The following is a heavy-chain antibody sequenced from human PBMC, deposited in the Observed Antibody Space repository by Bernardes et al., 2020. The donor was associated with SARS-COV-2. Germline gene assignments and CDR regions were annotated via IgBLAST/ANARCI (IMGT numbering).Heavy chain of an antibody. J-gene: IGHJ4*02. CDR1: GFTFSSYA. V-gene: IGHV3-23*01. CDR3: AKEGSSNGVFKDY. Sequence: GSLRLSCAASGFTFSSYAMSWVRQSPGKGLEWVSPISGSGGSTYYADSVKGRFTISRDNSKNTLYLQMNSLRAEDTAVYYCAKEGSSNGVFKDYWGQGTLVTVSS. CDR2: ISGSGGST. D-gene: IGHD2-8*01.